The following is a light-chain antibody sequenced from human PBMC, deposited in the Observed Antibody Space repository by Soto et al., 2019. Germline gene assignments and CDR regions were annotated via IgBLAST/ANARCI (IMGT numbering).Light chain of an antibody. CDR2: GNS. CDR3: QSYDSSLSSV. Sequence: QSVLTQPPSVCGAPGQRVTISCTGSSSNIGAGYDVHWYQQLPGTAPKLLIYGNSNRPSGVPDRFSGSKSGTSASLAITGLQAEDEADYYCQSYDSSLSSVFGTGTKLTVL. J-gene: IGLJ1*01. CDR1: SSNIGAGYD. V-gene: IGLV1-40*01.